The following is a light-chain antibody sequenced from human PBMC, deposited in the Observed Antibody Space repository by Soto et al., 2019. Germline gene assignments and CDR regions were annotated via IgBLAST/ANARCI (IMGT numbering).Light chain of an antibody. CDR3: QQLFDSPIT. CDR2: DAS. J-gene: IGKJ5*01. CDR1: QSISSW. V-gene: IGKV1-5*01. Sequence: DIQMTQSPSTLSASVGDRVTITCLASQSISSWLAWFQQKPGKAPKLLIYDASTLESGVPSRFSATVSGTEFSLTITSLQPEDFATYYCQQLFDSPITFGQGTRLEIK.